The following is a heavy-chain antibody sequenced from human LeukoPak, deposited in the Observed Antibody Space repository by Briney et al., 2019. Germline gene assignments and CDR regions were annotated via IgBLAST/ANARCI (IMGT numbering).Heavy chain of an antibody. J-gene: IGHJ3*02. CDR2: ISSSSSYI. D-gene: IGHD3-16*02. CDR1: GFIFNDYV. Sequence: GGSLRLSCAAAGFIFNDYVMRWLRQAPGKGLEWVSSISSSSSYIYYADSVKGRFTISRDYAKNSLYLQKNSLRAEDTAVYYCARDRYYDYVWGGYRELDAFDIWGQGTMVTVSS. V-gene: IGHV3-21*01. CDR3: ARDRYYDYVWGGYRELDAFDI.